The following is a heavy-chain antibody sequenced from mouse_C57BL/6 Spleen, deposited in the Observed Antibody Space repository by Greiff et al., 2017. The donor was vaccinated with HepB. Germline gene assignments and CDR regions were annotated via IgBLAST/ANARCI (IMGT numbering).Heavy chain of an antibody. CDR1: GFTFSDYG. D-gene: IGHD1-1*01. V-gene: IGHV5-17*01. J-gene: IGHJ4*01. Sequence: DVQLVESGGGLVKPGGSLKLSCAASGFTFSDYGMHWVRQAPEKGLEWVAYISSGSSTIYYADTVKGRFTISRDNAKNTLFLQMTSLRSEDTAMYYCARRATVVAPGAMDYWGQGTSVTVSS. CDR2: ISSGSSTI. CDR3: ARRATVVAPGAMDY.